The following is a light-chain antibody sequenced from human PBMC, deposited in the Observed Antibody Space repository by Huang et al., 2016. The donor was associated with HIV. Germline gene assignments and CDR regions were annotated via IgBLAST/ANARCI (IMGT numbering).Light chain of an antibody. Sequence: EIVLTQSPATLSLSPGERATLSCRASQSVSSYLAWYQQKPGQAPRLLIYDASNRATDIPARCSGSGSGTDFILTISSLEPEDFAVYYCQQRSNWPHLTFGGGTKVEIK. CDR2: DAS. J-gene: IGKJ4*01. V-gene: IGKV3-11*01. CDR3: QQRSNWPHLT. CDR1: QSVSSY.